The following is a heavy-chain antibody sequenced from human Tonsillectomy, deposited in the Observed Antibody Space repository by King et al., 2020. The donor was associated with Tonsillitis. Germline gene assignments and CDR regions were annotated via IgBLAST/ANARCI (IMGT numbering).Heavy chain of an antibody. CDR2: IIPIFGTA. CDR1: GGTFSSYG. J-gene: IGHJ6*02. CDR3: ARDDALRGSTVTAHYYVMDV. Sequence: QLVQSGAEVKKPGSSVKVSCKASGGTFSSYGISWVRQAPGQGLEWMGGIIPIFGTAKYAQKFQGRVTITADESTSTAYMALSSLRSNDTAVYYCARDDALRGSTVTAHYYVMDVWGQGTTVTVSS. D-gene: IGHD4-17*01. V-gene: IGHV1-69*01.